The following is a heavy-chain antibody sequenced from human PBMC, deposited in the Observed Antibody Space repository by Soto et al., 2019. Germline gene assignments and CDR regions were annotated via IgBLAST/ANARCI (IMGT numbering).Heavy chain of an antibody. CDR2: INHSGST. J-gene: IGHJ5*02. Sequence: QVQLQQWGAGRLKPSETLSLTCAVYGGSFSGYYWSWIRQPPGKGLEWIGEINHSGSTNYNPSLKRRVTISVDTSNNQFSLKLSYVTAVDTAVYYCASGRDSGYDPWGQRTLFTVSS. V-gene: IGHV4-34*01. CDR1: GGSFSGYY. CDR3: ASGRDSGYDP. D-gene: IGHD5-12*01.